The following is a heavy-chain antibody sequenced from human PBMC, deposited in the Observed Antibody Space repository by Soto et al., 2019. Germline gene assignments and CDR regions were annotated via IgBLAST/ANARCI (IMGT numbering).Heavy chain of an antibody. CDR2: MSGSGDSI. CDR3: ATGRQMGY. J-gene: IGHJ4*02. V-gene: IGHV3-23*01. D-gene: IGHD7-27*01. CDR1: GFTFSNYA. Sequence: DVQVLESGGDLVQPGESLRLSCAASGFTFSNYAMTWVRQAPGKGLEWVSTMSGSGDSIYYADSVKGRFTISRDNSKNTLYLQMNSQRADDWAVYYCATGRQMGYWGQGTLVIVSS.